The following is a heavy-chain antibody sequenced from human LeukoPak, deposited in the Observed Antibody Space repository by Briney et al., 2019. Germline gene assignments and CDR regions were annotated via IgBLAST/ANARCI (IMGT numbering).Heavy chain of an antibody. CDR2: IYYSGST. Sequence: SETLSLTCAVYGGSFSGYYWSWIRQHPGKGLEWIGYIYYSGSTYYNPSLKSRVTISVDTSKNQFSLKLSSVTAADTAVYYCARTYYDYVWGSYRPWYFDYWGQGTLVTVSS. CDR1: GGSFSGYY. V-gene: IGHV4-31*11. J-gene: IGHJ4*02. D-gene: IGHD3-16*02. CDR3: ARTYYDYVWGSYRPWYFDY.